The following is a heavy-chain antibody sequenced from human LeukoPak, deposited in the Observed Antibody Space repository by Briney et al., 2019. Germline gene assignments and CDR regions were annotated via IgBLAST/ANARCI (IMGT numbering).Heavy chain of an antibody. D-gene: IGHD2-15*01. CDR1: GFTFSSYA. J-gene: IGHJ4*02. Sequence: GGSLRLSCAASGFTFSSYAMSWVRQAPGKGLEWVSYISSSGSTIYYADSVKGRFTISRDNAKNSLYLQMNSLRAEDTAVYYCAKWSELPYFDYWGQGAPVTVSS. V-gene: IGHV3-48*03. CDR3: AKWSELPYFDY. CDR2: ISSSGSTI.